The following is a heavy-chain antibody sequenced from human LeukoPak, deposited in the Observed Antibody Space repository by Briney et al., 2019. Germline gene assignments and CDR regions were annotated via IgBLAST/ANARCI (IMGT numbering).Heavy chain of an antibody. CDR2: ISSSGSTI. V-gene: IGHV3-11*04. J-gene: IGHJ4*02. CDR3: ARDTPSGSYIAY. D-gene: IGHD1-26*01. CDR1: GFTFSDYY. Sequence: PGGSLRLSCAASGFTFSDYYMSWIRQAPGKGLEWVSYISSSGSTIYYADSVKGRFAISRDNAKNSLYLQMNSLRAEDTAAYYCARDTPSGSYIAYWGQGTLVTVSS.